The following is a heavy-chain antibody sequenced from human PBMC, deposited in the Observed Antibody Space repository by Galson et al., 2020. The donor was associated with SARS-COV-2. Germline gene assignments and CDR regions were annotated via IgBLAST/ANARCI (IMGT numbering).Heavy chain of an antibody. J-gene: IGHJ5*02. V-gene: IGHV5-10-1*01. CDR3: ASSQPGIAVAGTS. CDR2: IDPSDSYI. Sequence: IDPSDSYINYSPSFQGHVTISADKSISTAYLQWSSLKASDTAMYYCASSQPGIAVAGTSWGQGTLVTVSS. D-gene: IGHD6-19*01.